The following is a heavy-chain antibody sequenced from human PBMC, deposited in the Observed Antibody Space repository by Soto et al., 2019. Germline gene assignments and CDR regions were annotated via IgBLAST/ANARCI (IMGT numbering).Heavy chain of an antibody. CDR2: IYYSGNA. CDR3: ARHKDTSSRYLLPDF. J-gene: IGHJ4*02. CDR1: GGSISSGSYY. V-gene: IGHV4-39*01. Sequence: QLQLQESGPGLVKPSETLFLTCTVSGGSISSGSYYWGWVRQPPGKWLEWIGSIYYSGNAYYNPSLKSRVAVSVDTSKNQFSLKVTSVTATDTAVYYCARHKDTSSRYLLPDFWGQGTLVTVSS. D-gene: IGHD6-13*01.